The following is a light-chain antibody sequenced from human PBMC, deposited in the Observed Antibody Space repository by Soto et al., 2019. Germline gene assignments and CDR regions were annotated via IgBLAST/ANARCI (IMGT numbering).Light chain of an antibody. Sequence: EIVLTQSPATRSLSPGERATLSCRASQSVSSYLAWYQQKPGQAPRLLIYDASNRATGIPARFSGSGSGTDFTLTISSLEPEDFAVYYCQQRSNWITFGQGTPLENK. J-gene: IGKJ5*01. V-gene: IGKV3-11*01. CDR3: QQRSNWIT. CDR2: DAS. CDR1: QSVSSY.